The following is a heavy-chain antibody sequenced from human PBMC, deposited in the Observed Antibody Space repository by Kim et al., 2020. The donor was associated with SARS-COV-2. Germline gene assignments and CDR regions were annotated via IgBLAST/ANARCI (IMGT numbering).Heavy chain of an antibody. J-gene: IGHJ6*03. V-gene: IGHV3-9*01. Sequence: GGSLRLSCAASGFTFDDYAMHWVRQAPGKGLEWVSGISWNSGSIGYADSVKGRFTISRDNAKNSLYLQMNSLRAEDAALYYCAKEGYSGSYSPYYYYMDVRGKGTTVTVSS. CDR1: GFTFDDYA. D-gene: IGHD1-26*01. CDR3: AKEGYSGSYSPYYYYMDV. CDR2: ISWNSGSI.